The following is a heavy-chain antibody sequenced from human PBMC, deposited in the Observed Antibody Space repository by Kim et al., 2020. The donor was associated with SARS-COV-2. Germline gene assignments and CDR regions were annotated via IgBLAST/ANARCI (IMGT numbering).Heavy chain of an antibody. V-gene: IGHV3-49*04. CDR2: IRSKAYGGTT. CDR1: GFTFGDYA. Sequence: GGSLRLSCTASGFTFGDYAMSWVRQAPGKGLEWVGFIRSKAYGGTTEYAASVKGRFTISRDDSKSIAYLQMNSLKTEDTAVYYCTRELKIYDFWSGYTSALDWYFDLWGRGTLVTVSS. CDR3: TRELKIYDFWSGYTSALDWYFDL. D-gene: IGHD3-3*01. J-gene: IGHJ2*01.